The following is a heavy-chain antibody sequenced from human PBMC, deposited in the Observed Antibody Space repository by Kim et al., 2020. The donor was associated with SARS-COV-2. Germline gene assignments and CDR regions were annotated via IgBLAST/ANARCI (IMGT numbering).Heavy chain of an antibody. D-gene: IGHD1-26*01. J-gene: IGHJ4*02. CDR3: ARGSGSSGFDS. Sequence: GGSLRLSCAASGFTFSSHWMHWVRQVPGKGLVWVSRINADRSVIEYAASVKGRFTISRDNAKSTLDLQMNSLRPEDTAVYYCARGSGSSGFDSCGLG. V-gene: IGHV3-74*01. CDR2: INADRSVI. CDR1: GFTFSSHW.